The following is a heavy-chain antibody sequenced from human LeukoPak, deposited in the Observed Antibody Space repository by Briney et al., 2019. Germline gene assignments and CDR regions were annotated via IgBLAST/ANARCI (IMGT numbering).Heavy chain of an antibody. CDR3: ARDNPRGPFDY. V-gene: IGHV4-59*11. D-gene: IGHD1-14*01. CDR2: VSYTGRT. J-gene: IGHJ4*02. CDR1: GGSLSGHY. Sequence: SETLSLTCTVSGGSLSGHYWSWIRQPPGKRLEWIGYVSYTGRTKYNPSLQSQVTISIDTSKSQFSLKLTSVTSADTAVYYCARDNPRGPFDYWGQGTLVTVSS.